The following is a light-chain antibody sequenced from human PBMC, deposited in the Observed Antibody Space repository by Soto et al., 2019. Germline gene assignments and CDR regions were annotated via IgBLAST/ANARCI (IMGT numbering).Light chain of an antibody. V-gene: IGLV2-8*01. CDR3: SSYADSKNVI. J-gene: IGLJ2*01. Sequence: QSALTQPPSASGSPGQSVTISCTGTSSDVGGYNYVSWHQQHPGKAPKLMIYEVSKRPSGVPDRFSGSKSGNTASLTVSGLQAEDEADYYCSSYADSKNVIFGGGTKLTVL. CDR1: SSDVGGYNY. CDR2: EVS.